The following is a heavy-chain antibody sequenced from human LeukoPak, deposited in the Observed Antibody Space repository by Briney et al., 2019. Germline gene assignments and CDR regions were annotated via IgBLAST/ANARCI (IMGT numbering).Heavy chain of an antibody. J-gene: IGHJ6*02. CDR3: ATDRRPPYYYYGMDV. D-gene: IGHD6-25*01. CDR1: GYTLTELS. V-gene: IGHV1-24*01. CDR2: FDPEDGET. Sequence: ASVKVSCKISGYTLTELSMHWVRQAPGKGLGWMGGFDPEDGETIYAQKFQGRVTMTEDTSTDTAYMELSSLRSEDTAAYYCATDRRPPYYYYGMDVWGQGTTVTVSS.